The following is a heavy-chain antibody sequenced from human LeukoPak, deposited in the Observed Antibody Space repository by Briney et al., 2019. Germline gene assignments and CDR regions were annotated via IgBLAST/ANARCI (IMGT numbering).Heavy chain of an antibody. V-gene: IGHV3-23*01. Sequence: PGGSLRLSCVGSGFTVYNNDMSWVRQAPGKGLEWVSTIRSNGDTTYNADSVKGRFTISRDNSKNTLYLELNSLRVEDTATFYCAKGQELDDGVFDSWGQGTMVTVSS. J-gene: IGHJ4*02. D-gene: IGHD1-1*01. CDR1: GFTVYNND. CDR2: IRSNGDTT. CDR3: AKGQELDDGVFDS.